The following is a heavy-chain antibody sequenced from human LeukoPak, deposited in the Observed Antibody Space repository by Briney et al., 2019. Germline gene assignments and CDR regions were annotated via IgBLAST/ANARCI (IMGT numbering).Heavy chain of an antibody. D-gene: IGHD5-24*01. J-gene: IGHJ4*02. CDR1: GGSISSPNW. CDR2: IYHSGST. Sequence: SETLSLTCAVSGGSISSPNWWSWVRQPPGKGLEWIGEIYHSGSTNYNLSLKSRVTISVDKAKNQFSLKLNSVTAADTAVYYCAGGGDGYQTRFDYWGQGTLLTVSS. CDR3: AGGGDGYQTRFDY. V-gene: IGHV4-4*02.